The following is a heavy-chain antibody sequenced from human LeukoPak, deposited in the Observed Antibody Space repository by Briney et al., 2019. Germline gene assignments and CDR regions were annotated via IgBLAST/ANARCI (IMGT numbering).Heavy chain of an antibody. V-gene: IGHV3-7*01. CDR3: AELGITMIGGV. D-gene: IGHD3-10*02. Sequence: GGSLRLSCAASGFTFRTFWMTWVRQAPGKGLEWVANINPDGSQKYYVDSVKGRFTISRDNAKNSLYLQMNSLRAEDTAVYYCAELGITMIGGVWGKGTTVTISS. CDR1: GFTFRTFW. CDR2: INPDGSQK. J-gene: IGHJ6*04.